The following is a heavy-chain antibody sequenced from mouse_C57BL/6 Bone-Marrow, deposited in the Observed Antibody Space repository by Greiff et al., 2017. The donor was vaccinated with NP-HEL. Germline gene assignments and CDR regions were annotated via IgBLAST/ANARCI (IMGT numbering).Heavy chain of an antibody. J-gene: IGHJ1*03. CDR2: ISDGGSYT. CDR3: ARTLLWYFDV. Sequence: EVQLVESGGGLVKPGGSLKLSCAASGFTFSSYAMSWVRQTPEKRLEWVATISDGGSYTYNPDNVKGRFTISRDNAKNNLYLQMSHLKSEDTAMYYCARTLLWYFDVWGTGTTVTVSS. V-gene: IGHV5-4*01. D-gene: IGHD1-1*01. CDR1: GFTFSSYA.